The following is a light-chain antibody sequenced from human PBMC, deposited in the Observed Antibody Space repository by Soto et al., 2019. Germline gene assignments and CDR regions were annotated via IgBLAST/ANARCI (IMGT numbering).Light chain of an antibody. CDR2: DTN. V-gene: IGLV7-46*01. J-gene: IGLJ1*01. CDR1: TGAVTSGHY. CDR3: LVIYVAVGKV. Sequence: QAVVTQEPSLTVSPGGTVTLTCGSSTGAVTSGHYPHWFQQKPGQAPRTLIYDTNIKHPWTPARFSGSLLGGKAALTLSGAQPADEADYYCLVIYVAVGKVFGTGTKVTVL.